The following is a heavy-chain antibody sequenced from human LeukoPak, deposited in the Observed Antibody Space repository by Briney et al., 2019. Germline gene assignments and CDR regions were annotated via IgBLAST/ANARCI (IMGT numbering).Heavy chain of an antibody. CDR3: ARARAYYYDSSGYYSTVQIDY. Sequence: SQTLSLTCTVSGGSISSGDYYWSWIRQPPGKGLEWIGYIYYSGSTYYNPSLKSRVTISVDTSKNQFSLKLSSVTAADTAVYYCARARAYYYDSSGYYSTVQIDYWGQGTLVTVSS. V-gene: IGHV4-30-4*08. D-gene: IGHD3-22*01. J-gene: IGHJ4*02. CDR2: IYYSGST. CDR1: GGSISSGDYY.